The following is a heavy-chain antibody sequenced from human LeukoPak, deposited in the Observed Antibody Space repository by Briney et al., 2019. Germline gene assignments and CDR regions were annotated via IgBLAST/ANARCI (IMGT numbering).Heavy chain of an antibody. CDR1: GFTFSSYS. Sequence: GGSLRLSCAASGFTFSSYSMTWVRQAPGKGLEWVSSISSSSTYIYYADSVKGRFTISRDISKSTLYLQMNSLRAEDTAVYYCASQGRFCTGGTCYYYWGQGTLVTVSS. CDR3: ASQGRFCTGGTCYYY. D-gene: IGHD2-15*01. V-gene: IGHV3-21*01. CDR2: ISSSSTYI. J-gene: IGHJ4*02.